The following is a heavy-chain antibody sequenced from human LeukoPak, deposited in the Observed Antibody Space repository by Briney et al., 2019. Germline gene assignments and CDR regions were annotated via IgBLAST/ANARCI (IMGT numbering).Heavy chain of an antibody. V-gene: IGHV4-31*03. CDR1: GGSISSGGYY. Sequence: PSQTLSLTCTVSGGSISSGGYYWSWIRQHPGKGLEWIGYIYYSGSTYYNPSLKSRVTISVDTSKNQFSLKLSSVTAADTAVYYCARGPSMVRGVIVPYLIYWGQGTLVTVSS. CDR2: IYYSGST. CDR3: ARGPSMVRGVIVPYLIY. J-gene: IGHJ4*02. D-gene: IGHD3-10*01.